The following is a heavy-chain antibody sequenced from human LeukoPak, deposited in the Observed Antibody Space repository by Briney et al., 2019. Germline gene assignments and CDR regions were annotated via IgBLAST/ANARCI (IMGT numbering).Heavy chain of an antibody. Sequence: SQTLSLTCTVSGGSISSGSYYWSWIRQPAGKGLEWIGRIYTSGSTNYNPSLKSRVTISVDTSKNQFSLKLSSVTAADTAVYYCARAPTIFEPLNVWGKGTTVTVSS. J-gene: IGHJ6*04. V-gene: IGHV4-61*02. CDR3: ARAPTIFEPLNV. CDR2: IYTSGST. CDR1: GGSISSGSYY. D-gene: IGHD3-3*01.